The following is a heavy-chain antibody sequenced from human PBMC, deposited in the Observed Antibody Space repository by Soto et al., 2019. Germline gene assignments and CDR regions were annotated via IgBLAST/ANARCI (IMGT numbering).Heavy chain of an antibody. CDR1: GGSFSGYY. V-gene: IGHV4-34*01. J-gene: IGHJ6*02. D-gene: IGHD5-12*01. CDR2: INHSGST. Sequence: PSETLSLTCAVYGGSFSGYYWSWIRQPPGKGLEWIGEINHSGSTNYNPSLKSRVTISVDTSKNQFSLKLSSVTAADTAVYYCASGRDGYNKGSGMDVWGQGTTVTVSS. CDR3: ASGRDGYNKGSGMDV.